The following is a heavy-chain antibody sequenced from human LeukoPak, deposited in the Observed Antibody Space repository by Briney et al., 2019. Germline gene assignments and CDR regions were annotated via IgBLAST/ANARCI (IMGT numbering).Heavy chain of an antibody. CDR1: GYTFTSYD. V-gene: IGHV1-46*01. CDR2: INPSGGST. D-gene: IGHD1-26*01. J-gene: IGHJ4*02. Sequence: APVKVSCKASGYTFTSYDINWVRQATGQGLEWMGIINPSGGSTSYAQKFQGRVTMTRDMSTSTVYMELSSLRSEDTAVYYCARAGYSGSYHLFDYWGRGTLVTVSS. CDR3: ARAGYSGSYHLFDY.